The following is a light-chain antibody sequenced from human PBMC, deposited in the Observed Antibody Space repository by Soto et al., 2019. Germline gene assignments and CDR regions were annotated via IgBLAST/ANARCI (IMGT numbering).Light chain of an antibody. CDR3: SSYTSSSTLV. V-gene: IGLV2-14*01. Sequence: QSVLTHPASVSGSPGQSITISCTGTSSDVGGYNYVSLYQQHPGKSPKLMIYEVSNRPSGVSNRFSGSKSGNTASLTISGLQAEDEADYYCSSYTSSSTLVFGTGTKVTV. J-gene: IGLJ1*01. CDR2: EVS. CDR1: SSDVGGYNY.